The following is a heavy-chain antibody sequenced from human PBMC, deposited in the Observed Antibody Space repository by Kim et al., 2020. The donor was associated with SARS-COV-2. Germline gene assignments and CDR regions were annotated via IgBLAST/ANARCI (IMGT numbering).Heavy chain of an antibody. CDR2: INHSGST. Sequence: SETLSLTYAVYGGSFSGYYWSWIRQPPGKGLEWIGEINHSGSTNYNPSLKSRVTISVHTSKNQFSLKLSSVTAADTAVYYCARGRIPGITMYAFDIWGQGTMVTVSS. J-gene: IGHJ3*02. V-gene: IGHV4-34*01. D-gene: IGHD3-10*02. CDR3: ARGRIPGITMYAFDI. CDR1: GGSFSGYY.